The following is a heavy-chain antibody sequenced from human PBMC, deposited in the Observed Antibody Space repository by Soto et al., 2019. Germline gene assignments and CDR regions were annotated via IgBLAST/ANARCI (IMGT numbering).Heavy chain of an antibody. J-gene: IGHJ4*02. V-gene: IGHV3-23*01. Sequence: GGSLRLSCAASGFTFSAYAIIWVRQAPGKGLGWVSGITGSGSSAYYADSVKGRFTISRDNSKNTLYLQMNSLRAEDTAVYYCAKSGSFFYFDCWGQGTPVTV. CDR3: AKSGSFFYFDC. CDR1: GFTFSAYA. CDR2: ITGSGSSA. D-gene: IGHD1-26*01.